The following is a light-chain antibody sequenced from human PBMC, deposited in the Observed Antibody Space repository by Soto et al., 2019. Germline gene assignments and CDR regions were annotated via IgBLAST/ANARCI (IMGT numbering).Light chain of an antibody. Sequence: HSALTQPRSVSGSPGQSVTISCTGTSSDVGGYNYVSWYQQHPGRAPKLMIYDVTKRPSGVPDRFSASKSGNTASLTISGLQAGDEADYYCCSYAGSYTYVFGPGTKLTVL. CDR3: CSYAGSYTYV. V-gene: IGLV2-11*01. CDR1: SSDVGGYNY. CDR2: DVT. J-gene: IGLJ1*01.